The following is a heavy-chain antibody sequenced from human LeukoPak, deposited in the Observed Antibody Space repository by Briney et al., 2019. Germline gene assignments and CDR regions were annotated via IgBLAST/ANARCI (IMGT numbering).Heavy chain of an antibody. J-gene: IGHJ4*02. CDR1: GFIFGKYW. CDR2: IKLDGSEK. D-gene: IGHD3-3*01. V-gene: IGHV3-7*03. CDR3: ARDQYDTWSRRGNFDS. Sequence: PGGSLRLSCAASGFIFGKYWMGWVRQAPGKGLEWVANIKLDGSEKNYVDSVKGRFTISRDNTKNSLYLQMNSLRAEDTAVFYCARDQYDTWSRRGNFDSWGQGTLVIVSS.